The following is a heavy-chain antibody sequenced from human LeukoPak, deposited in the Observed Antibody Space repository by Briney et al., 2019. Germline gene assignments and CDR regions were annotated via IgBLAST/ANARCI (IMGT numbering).Heavy chain of an antibody. D-gene: IGHD1-1*01. CDR3: ARRREGTTGTTSTLYFDY. V-gene: IGHV1-2*06. CDR2: INPNSGGT. Sequence: GASVKVSCKASGYTFTGYYMHWVRQVPGQGLEWMGRINPNSGGTNYAQKFQGRVTMTRDTSISTAYMELSRLRSDDTAVYYCARRREGTTGTTSTLYFDYWGQGTLVTVSS. CDR1: GYTFTGYY. J-gene: IGHJ4*02.